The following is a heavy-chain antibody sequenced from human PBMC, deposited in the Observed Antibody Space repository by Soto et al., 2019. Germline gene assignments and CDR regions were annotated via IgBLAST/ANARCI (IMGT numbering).Heavy chain of an antibody. CDR2: IYYSGST. V-gene: IGHV4-59*01. J-gene: IGHJ6*02. D-gene: IGHD6-19*01. CDR3: ARDSYSSGSALDYYGMDV. Sequence: PSETLSLTCTVSGGSISSYYWSWIRQPPGKGLEWIGYIYYSGSTNYNPSLKSRVTISVDTSKNQFSLKLSSVTAADTAVYYCARDSYSSGSALDYYGMDVWGQGTTVTVS. CDR1: GGSISSYY.